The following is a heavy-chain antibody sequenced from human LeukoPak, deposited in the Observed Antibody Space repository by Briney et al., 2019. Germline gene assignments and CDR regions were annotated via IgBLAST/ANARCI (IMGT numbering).Heavy chain of an antibody. Sequence: GASVKVSCKASGYTFIDYYMHWVRRAPGRGLEWMGWINPNSGGTNYAQKFQGRVSMTRDTSISTAYMELSRLRSDDTAVYYCARSRRIVVVPAAPNEDNYYYDMDVWGKGTTVTVSS. CDR2: INPNSGGT. V-gene: IGHV1-2*02. J-gene: IGHJ6*03. CDR1: GYTFIDYY. CDR3: ARSRRIVVVPAAPNEDNYYYDMDV. D-gene: IGHD2-2*01.